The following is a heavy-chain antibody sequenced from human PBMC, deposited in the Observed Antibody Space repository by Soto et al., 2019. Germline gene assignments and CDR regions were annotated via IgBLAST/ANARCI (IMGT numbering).Heavy chain of an antibody. CDR2: IVPNVGTV. J-gene: IGHJ6*02. CDR1: GGTLSSFINYP. V-gene: IGHV1-69*05. CDR3: AAGIAAAGPNFPYYYYGMDV. Sequence: SVKVSCKASGGTLSSFINYPINWVRQAPGQGLEGMGGIVPNVGTVNYAQKFQGRVTMTRDTSTSTVYMELSSLRSEDTAVYYCAAGIAAAGPNFPYYYYGMDVWGQGTTVTVSS. D-gene: IGHD6-13*01.